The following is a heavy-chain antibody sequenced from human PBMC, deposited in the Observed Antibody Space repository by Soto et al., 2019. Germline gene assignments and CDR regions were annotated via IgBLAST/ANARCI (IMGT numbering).Heavy chain of an antibody. D-gene: IGHD6-6*01. CDR1: GYTFTNYG. Sequence: QVQMVQSGAEVRKPGASVKVSCKTSGYTFTNYGISWVRQAPGQGLEWMGWISAYNGNTNYARKLQGRVTMTPDTSTSTVYLEVRGLTSDDTALYYCARAGGGRIIVLTARPEDFWGQGTLVTVSS. J-gene: IGHJ4*02. V-gene: IGHV1-18*01. CDR2: ISAYNGNT. CDR3: ARAGGGRIIVLTARPEDF.